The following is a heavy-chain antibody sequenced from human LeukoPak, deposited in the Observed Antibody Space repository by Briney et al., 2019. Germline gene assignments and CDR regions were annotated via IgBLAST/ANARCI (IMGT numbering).Heavy chain of an antibody. V-gene: IGHV4-39*01. CDR2: VYYSGST. CDR1: GGSISNGSYY. Sequence: SETLSLTCTVSGGSISNGSYYWGWIRQPLGKGLEWIGSVYYSGSTYSNPSLKSRVTISIDTSKNQFSLNLSSVTAADTAVYYCARLKSGVGWSDPWGQGTLVTVSS. D-gene: IGHD1-26*01. J-gene: IGHJ5*02. CDR3: ARLKSGVGWSDP.